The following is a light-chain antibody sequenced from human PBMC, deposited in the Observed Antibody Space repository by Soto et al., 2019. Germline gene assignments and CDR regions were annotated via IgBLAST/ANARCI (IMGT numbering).Light chain of an antibody. J-gene: IGLJ2*01. Sequence: QAVVTQPPSVSGAPGQRVTISCTGSSSNIGAGYDVHWYQQLPGTAPKLLIFSNTNRPSGVPDRFSGSKSGTSVSLAIAGLQAEDEGDYYCQSYDNILSAVVFGGGTKVTVL. CDR1: SSNIGAGYD. CDR3: QSYDNILSAVV. CDR2: SNT. V-gene: IGLV1-40*01.